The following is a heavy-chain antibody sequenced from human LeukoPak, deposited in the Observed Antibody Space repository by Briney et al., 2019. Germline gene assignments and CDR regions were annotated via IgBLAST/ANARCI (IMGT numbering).Heavy chain of an antibody. CDR3: ASQGSSAGYSSGCLDY. V-gene: IGHV1-69*04. Sequence: ASVKVSCKASGYTFTSYGISWVRQAPGQGLEWMGRIIPILGIANYAQKFQGRVTITADKSTSTAYMELSSLRSEDTAVYYCASQGSSAGYSSGCLDYWGQGTLVTVSS. J-gene: IGHJ4*02. D-gene: IGHD6-19*01. CDR1: GYTFTSYG. CDR2: IIPILGIA.